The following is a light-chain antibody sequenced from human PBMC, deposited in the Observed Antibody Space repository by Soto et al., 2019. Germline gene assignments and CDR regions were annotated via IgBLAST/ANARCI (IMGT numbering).Light chain of an antibody. CDR3: QQFAKSST. CDR1: HNIERW. V-gene: IGKV1-5*01. Sequence: IQMTQSPSTLSASVGDRVTITCRASHNIERWMAWYQQKRGRDPSILLFDATTLHAGVPSRFSGGGSGTEFTLTIHGLQPDDFATYYCQQFAKSSTFGQGTKVDIK. J-gene: IGKJ1*01. CDR2: DAT.